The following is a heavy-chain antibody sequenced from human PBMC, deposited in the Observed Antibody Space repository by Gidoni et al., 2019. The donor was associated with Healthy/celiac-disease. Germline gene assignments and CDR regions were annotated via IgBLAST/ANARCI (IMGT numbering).Heavy chain of an antibody. CDR2: IKGKPDGGTT. V-gene: IGHV3-15*01. Sequence: EVQLVESGGGWVTPGGFLRLACAASGFTSSNAWMRWVRQAPGKGLDGVGRIKGKPDGGTTDDAAPVKGRFTISRDDSKNTLYLQMNSLKTEDTAVYYCTTDSWNYGNVGWGFDPWGQGTLVTVSS. D-gene: IGHD1-7*01. CDR3: TTDSWNYGNVGWGFDP. J-gene: IGHJ5*02. CDR1: GFTSSNAW.